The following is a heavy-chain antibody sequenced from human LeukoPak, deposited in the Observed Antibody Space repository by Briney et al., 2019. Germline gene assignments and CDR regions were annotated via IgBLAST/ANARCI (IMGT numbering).Heavy chain of an antibody. Sequence: GGSLRLSCAASGFTFSSYWMSWVRQAPGKGLEWVANIKQDGSETYYVDSVKGRFAISRDNAKNSLYLQMNSLRAEDTAVYYCARDPYSSGWYRGDPWGRGTLVTVSS. CDR1: GFTFSSYW. J-gene: IGHJ5*02. CDR2: IKQDGSET. V-gene: IGHV3-7*01. CDR3: ARDPYSSGWYRGDP. D-gene: IGHD6-19*01.